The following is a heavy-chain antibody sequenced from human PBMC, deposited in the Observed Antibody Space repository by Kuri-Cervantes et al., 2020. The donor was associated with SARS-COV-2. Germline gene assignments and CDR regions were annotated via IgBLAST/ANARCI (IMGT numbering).Heavy chain of an antibody. V-gene: IGHV3-21*01. J-gene: IGHJ6*02. CDR2: ISSSSSYI. D-gene: IGHD2-2*01. CDR1: GFTFSSYS. CDR3: ARDQCSSTSCYGTYYYYYYGMDV. Sequence: CAASGFTFSSYSMNWVRQAPGRGLEWVSSISSSSSYIYYADSVKGRFTISRDNAKNSLYLQMNSLRAEDTAVYYCARDQCSSTSCYGTYYYYYYGMDVWGQGTTVTVSS.